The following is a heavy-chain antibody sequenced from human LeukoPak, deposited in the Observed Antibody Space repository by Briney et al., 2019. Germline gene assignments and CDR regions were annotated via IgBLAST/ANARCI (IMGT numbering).Heavy chain of an antibody. D-gene: IGHD6-19*01. Sequence: PGGSLRLSCAASGFTFSSYSMNWVRQAPGKGLEWVSYISSSSTIYYADSLKGRFTISRDNAKNSLYLQMNSLRAEDTAVYYCARRGASSGGLDYWGQGTLVTVSS. J-gene: IGHJ4*02. CDR1: GFTFSSYS. CDR3: ARRGASSGGLDY. V-gene: IGHV3-48*01. CDR2: ISSSSTI.